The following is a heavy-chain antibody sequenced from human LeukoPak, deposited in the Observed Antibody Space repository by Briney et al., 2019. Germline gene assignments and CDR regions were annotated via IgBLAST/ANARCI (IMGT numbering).Heavy chain of an antibody. CDR3: ARDRSVGGYPDAFDI. J-gene: IGHJ3*02. V-gene: IGHV3-30-3*01. Sequence: GGSLRLSCAASGFTFSSYAMHWVRQAPGKGLEWVAVISYDGSNKYYAASVKGRFTISRDNSKNTLYLQMNSLRAEDTAVYYCARDRSVGGYPDAFDIWGQGTMVTVSS. CDR1: GFTFSSYA. CDR2: ISYDGSNK. D-gene: IGHD3-22*01.